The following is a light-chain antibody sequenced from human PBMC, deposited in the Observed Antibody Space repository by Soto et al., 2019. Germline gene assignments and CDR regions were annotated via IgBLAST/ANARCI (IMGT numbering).Light chain of an antibody. J-gene: IGKJ1*01. V-gene: IGKV3-20*01. CDR1: QSVSSSY. Sequence: EIVLTQSPGTLSLSPGERATLSCRASQSVSSSYLAWYQHIPGQAPRLLIYGASSRATGIPDRFSGSGSGTDFTLTISRLEPEDFAVYYCQQYDSSPKTFGQGTKVDI. CDR2: GAS. CDR3: QQYDSSPKT.